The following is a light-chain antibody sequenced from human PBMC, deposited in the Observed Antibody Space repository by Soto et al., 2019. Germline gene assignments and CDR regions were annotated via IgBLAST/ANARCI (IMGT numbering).Light chain of an antibody. CDR2: EVT. Sequence: QSVPTQPSAVSGSPGQSITISCTGTRLDVGGYNYVSWYQQQPGKAPKLIISEVTNRPSGVSDRFSGSKSDNTASLTISGLQPEDEADYYCCSYVSSKTYLFGTGTKVT. J-gene: IGLJ1*01. CDR3: CSYVSSKTYL. V-gene: IGLV2-14*03. CDR1: RLDVGGYNY.